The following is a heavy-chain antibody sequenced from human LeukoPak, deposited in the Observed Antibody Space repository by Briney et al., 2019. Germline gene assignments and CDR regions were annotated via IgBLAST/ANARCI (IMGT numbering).Heavy chain of an antibody. CDR1: GFTFSSYE. CDR2: ISSSGSTI. CDR3: AELGITMIGGV. D-gene: IGHD3-10*02. Sequence: GGSLRLSCAASGFTFSSYEMNWGRQAPGQGLEWVSYISSSGSTIYYADSVKGRFTISRDNAKNSLYLQMNSLRAEDTAVYYCAELGITMIGGVWGEGTTVTISS. J-gene: IGHJ6*04. V-gene: IGHV3-48*03.